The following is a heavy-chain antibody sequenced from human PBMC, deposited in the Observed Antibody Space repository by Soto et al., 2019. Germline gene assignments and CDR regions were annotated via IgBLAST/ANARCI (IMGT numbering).Heavy chain of an antibody. CDR2: INHSGST. CDR3: ARGRNKVRRYYDSSGYYSFDY. CDR1: GGSFSGYY. Sequence: PSETLSLTCAVYGGSFSGYYWSWIRQPPGKGLEWIGEINHSGSTNYNPSLKSRVTISVDTSKNQFSLKLSSVTAADTAVYYCARGRNKVRRYYDSSGYYSFDYWGQGTLVTVSS. D-gene: IGHD3-22*01. V-gene: IGHV4-34*01. J-gene: IGHJ4*02.